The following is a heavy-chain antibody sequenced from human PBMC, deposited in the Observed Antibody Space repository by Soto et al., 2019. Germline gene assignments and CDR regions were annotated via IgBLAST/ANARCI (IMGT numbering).Heavy chain of an antibody. Sequence: VQLLESGGGLQQPGGSLRLSCVASGFTFSSSSMNWVRQAPGKGLEWVAYINTGSNPIYYADSVKGRFTISRDNDKNTLYLHMYLLRAEDTAVNYCARESNSCLYWGQGTLVTVSS. CDR2: INTGSNPI. CDR1: GFTFSSSS. V-gene: IGHV3-48*01. D-gene: IGHD2-21*01. J-gene: IGHJ4*02. CDR3: ARESNSCLY.